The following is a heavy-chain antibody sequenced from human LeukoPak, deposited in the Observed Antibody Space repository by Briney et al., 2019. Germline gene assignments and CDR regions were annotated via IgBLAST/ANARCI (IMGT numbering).Heavy chain of an antibody. V-gene: IGHV4-59*01. J-gene: IGHJ4*02. CDR3: ARETPGAGHFDY. D-gene: IGHD7-27*01. CDR1: GGSITSYY. Sequence: SETLSLTCTVSGGSITSYYWSWIRQPPGKGLEWIGYIYYSGSTNYNPSLKSRVTISADTSKNQFSLKLSSVTAADTAMYYCARETPGAGHFDYWGQGSLVTVSS. CDR2: IYYSGST.